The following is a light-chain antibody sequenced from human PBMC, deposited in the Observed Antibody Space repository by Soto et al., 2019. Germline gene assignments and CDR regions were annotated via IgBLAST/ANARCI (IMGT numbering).Light chain of an antibody. Sequence: EVVLTQSPATLSLSPGERATLSCGASQTVHSNYLAWYQHKPGLAPRLLIYDAYSRATGIPERFRGSGYGTDFTLTISRLEPEDFAVYYCKQYGTSPRGTFGGGTKVEIK. CDR3: KQYGTSPRGT. CDR2: DAY. V-gene: IGKV3D-20*01. J-gene: IGKJ4*01. CDR1: QTVHSNY.